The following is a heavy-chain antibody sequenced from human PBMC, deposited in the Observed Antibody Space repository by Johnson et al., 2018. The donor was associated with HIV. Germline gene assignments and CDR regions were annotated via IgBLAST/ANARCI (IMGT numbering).Heavy chain of an antibody. V-gene: IGHV3-33*01. D-gene: IGHD3-22*01. CDR1: GFTFSSYG. CDR2: IWSDGGNK. CDR3: ARGDYYDSSGYFSDAFDI. J-gene: IGHJ3*02. Sequence: QVQLVESGGGVVQPGGSLRLSCAASGFTFSSYGMHWVRQAPGTGLEWVAVIWSDGGNKYYADSVKGRFTLSRDNSKNTLFLQMNSLRAEDTAKYYRARGDYYDSSGYFSDAFDIWGQGTMVTVSS.